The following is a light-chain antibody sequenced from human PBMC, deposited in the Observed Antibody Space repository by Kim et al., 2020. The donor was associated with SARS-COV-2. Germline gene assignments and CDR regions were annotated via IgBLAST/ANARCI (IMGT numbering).Light chain of an antibody. CDR3: QAWDSSTVV. V-gene: IGLV3-1*01. J-gene: IGLJ2*01. CDR2: RDD. Sequence: SYELTQPPSVSVSPGQTVTITCSGEKLGDKFASWYQQKPGQSPVLLIFRDDMRPSVIPERFSGSNSGNTATLTISGTQAMDEADYYCQAWDSSTVVFGGGTKVTVL. CDR1: KLGDKF.